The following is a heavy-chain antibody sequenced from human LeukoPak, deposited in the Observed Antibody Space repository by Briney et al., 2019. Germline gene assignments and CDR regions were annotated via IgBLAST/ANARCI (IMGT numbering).Heavy chain of an antibody. Sequence: SETLSLTCAVYGGSFSGYYWSWIRQPPGKGLEWIGEINHSGSTNYNPSLKSRVTISVDTSKNQFSLKLSSVTAAGTAVYYCARGRGLGYTYYFDYWGQGTLVTVSS. V-gene: IGHV4-34*01. CDR2: INHSGST. CDR1: GGSFSGYY. CDR3: ARGRGLGYTYYFDY. J-gene: IGHJ4*02. D-gene: IGHD2-2*02.